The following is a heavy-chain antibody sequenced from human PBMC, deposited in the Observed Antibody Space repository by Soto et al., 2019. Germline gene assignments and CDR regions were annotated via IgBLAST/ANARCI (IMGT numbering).Heavy chain of an antibody. Sequence: PVGSLRLSCAASGFTFSSYAMHWVRQAPGKGLEWVAVISYDGSNKYYADSVKGRFTISRDNSKNTLYLQMNSLRAEDTAVYYCARDGGELFPYYYYYGMDVWGQGTTVTVSS. V-gene: IGHV3-30-3*01. J-gene: IGHJ6*02. CDR2: ISYDGSNK. D-gene: IGHD3-10*01. CDR1: GFTFSSYA. CDR3: ARDGGELFPYYYYYGMDV.